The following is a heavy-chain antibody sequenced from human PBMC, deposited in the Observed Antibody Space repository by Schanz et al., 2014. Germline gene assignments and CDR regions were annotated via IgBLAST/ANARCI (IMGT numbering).Heavy chain of an antibody. V-gene: IGHV3-11*01. CDR1: GFTFSDSF. CDR2: ISSSGNII. Sequence: QVLLVESGGGLVKPGGSLRLSCSASGFTFSDSFMSWIRQTPGKGLEWLSYISSSGNIIHYADSVKGRFTISRDNAKNLLYLQMTGLRAEDTAVYYCAAHETLSTTACYPSWGQGTLVAVSS. CDR3: AAHETLSTTACYPS. D-gene: IGHD2-2*01. J-gene: IGHJ4*02.